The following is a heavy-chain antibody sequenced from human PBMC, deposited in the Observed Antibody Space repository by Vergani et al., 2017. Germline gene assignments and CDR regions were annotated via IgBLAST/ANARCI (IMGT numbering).Heavy chain of an antibody. V-gene: IGHV7-4-1*02. Sequence: QVQLVQSGSEVRKPGASVKVSCKASGYTFPSYAMNWVRQAPGQGLEWMGWINTNTGNTTYAQGFTGRVVFSLDTSVSTAYLQISSLKAEDTAVYYCARDTIFRGVMTLYYYYGMDVWGQGP. CDR1: GYTFPSYA. CDR2: INTNTGNT. J-gene: IGHJ6*02. D-gene: IGHD3-10*01. CDR3: ARDTIFRGVMTLYYYYGMDV.